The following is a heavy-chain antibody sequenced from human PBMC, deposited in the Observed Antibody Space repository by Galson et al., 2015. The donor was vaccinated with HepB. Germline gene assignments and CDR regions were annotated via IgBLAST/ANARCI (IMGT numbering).Heavy chain of an antibody. CDR3: ARTDYYDSSGYTGRDAFDI. CDR1: GGTFSSYS. J-gene: IGHJ3*02. V-gene: IGHV1-69*02. CDR2: IIPILGIA. D-gene: IGHD3-22*01. Sequence: SVKVSCKASGGTFSSYSISWVRQAPGQGLEWMGRIIPILGIAKYAQKFQGRVTITADKSTSTAYMELSSLRSEDTAVYYCARTDYYDSSGYTGRDAFDIWGQGTMVTVSS.